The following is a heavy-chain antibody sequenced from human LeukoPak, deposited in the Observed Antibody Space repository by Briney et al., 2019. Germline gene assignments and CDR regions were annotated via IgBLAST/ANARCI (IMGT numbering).Heavy chain of an antibody. Sequence: PSETLSLTCTVSGGSISSSSYYCGWIRQPPGKGLEWIGSIYHSGSTYYNPSLKSRVTLSVETSKNQFSLKLSSATAADTAVYYCAGSTYDNWFDPWGQGTLVTVSS. V-gene: IGHV4-39*01. J-gene: IGHJ5*02. CDR2: IYHSGST. CDR1: GGSISSSSYY. CDR3: AGSTYDNWFDP. D-gene: IGHD2-8*01.